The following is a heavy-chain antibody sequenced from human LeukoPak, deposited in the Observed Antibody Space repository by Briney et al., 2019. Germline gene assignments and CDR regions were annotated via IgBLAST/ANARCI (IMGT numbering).Heavy chain of an antibody. CDR1: GFTSRRYA. CDR3: ARAQTWIQXWLDY. CDR2: ISYDGSNK. V-gene: IGHV3-30-3*01. Sequence: RLSCAASGFTSRRYAMHWVRQXPGKGLEGVALISYDGSNKDFADSVKGRFTISRDNSKNTLYLQMNSLRAEDTAVYYCARAQTWIQXWLDYWGQGTLVTXSS. D-gene: IGHD5-18*01. J-gene: IGHJ4*02.